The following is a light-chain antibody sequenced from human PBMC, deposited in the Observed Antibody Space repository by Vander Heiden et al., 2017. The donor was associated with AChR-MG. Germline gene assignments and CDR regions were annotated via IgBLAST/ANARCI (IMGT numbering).Light chain of an antibody. CDR2: AAS. V-gene: IGKV1-39*01. CDR1: ETIGSD. Sequence: DIQMTQSPSSLSASVGDRVTITCRASETIGSDLNWYQQKPGKVPKVLIYAASSLQSGVPSRFSGSGSRTEFTLTISSLQAEDFATYYCQQSDSTPHTFGQGTRVDIK. CDR3: QQSDSTPHT. J-gene: IGKJ1*01.